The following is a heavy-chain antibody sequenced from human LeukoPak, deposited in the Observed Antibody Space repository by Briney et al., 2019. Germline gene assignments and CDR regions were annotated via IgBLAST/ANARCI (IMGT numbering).Heavy chain of an antibody. V-gene: IGHV1-46*01. D-gene: IGHD6-19*01. Sequence: ASVKVSCKASGYTFTNDYMHWVRQAPGQGLEWMGVINPSGDSTRYEQKFQDRVTMTRETSTRTVYMELSSLRSEDTAVYYCARGYSSSYRIDYWGQGTLVTVSS. CDR1: GYTFTNDY. CDR2: INPSGDST. CDR3: ARGYSSSYRIDY. J-gene: IGHJ4*02.